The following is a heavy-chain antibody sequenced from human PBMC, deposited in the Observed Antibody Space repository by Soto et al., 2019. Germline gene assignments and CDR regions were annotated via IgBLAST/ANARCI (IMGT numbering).Heavy chain of an antibody. J-gene: IGHJ4*02. D-gene: IGHD3-3*01. CDR2: IYWDDDK. V-gene: IGHV2-5*02. Sequence: QITLNESGPPVVRPTETLTLTCRFSGFSLTTSGVGVGWIRQSPGKAPEWLALIYWDDDKRYSASLKSRLTIHQDTPKNQVVLTVYDLDPTDTAHYYSAHRVLRTVFGLVTTTAIYFDFWGQGTPVAVSS. CDR1: GFSLTTSGVG. CDR3: AHRVLRTVFGLVTTTAIYFDF.